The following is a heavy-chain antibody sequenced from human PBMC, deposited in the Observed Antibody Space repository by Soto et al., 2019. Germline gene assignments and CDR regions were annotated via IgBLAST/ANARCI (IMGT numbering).Heavy chain of an antibody. CDR3: VASLAASGLNWLDP. CDR1: GGSISEKY. J-gene: IGHJ5*02. Sequence: SETLSLTCIVSGGSISEKYWNWVRQPPGKGLEWIGLIFANGHTDYDPSLKSRVTMSVDASKNQFSLRLTSMTAADTAVYYCVASLAASGLNWLDPWGRGTLVTVSS. D-gene: IGHD6-13*01. V-gene: IGHV4-4*07. CDR2: IFANGHT.